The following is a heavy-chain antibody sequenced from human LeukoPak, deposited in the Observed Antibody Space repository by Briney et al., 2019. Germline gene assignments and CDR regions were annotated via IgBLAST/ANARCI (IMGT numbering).Heavy chain of an antibody. D-gene: IGHD5-18*01. CDR2: IYNGGST. CDR3: ARGGYSYGSPKYYFDY. J-gene: IGHJ4*02. CDR1: GFTVCRNY. V-gene: IGHV3-66*01. Sequence: GGSLRLSYAVSGFTVCRNYMSWVGQAPGKGLEWGAVIYNGGSTYYSDSVKGRFTISRDNSKNTLYLQMNSLRAEDTAVYDCARGGYSYGSPKYYFDYWGQGTLVTVSS.